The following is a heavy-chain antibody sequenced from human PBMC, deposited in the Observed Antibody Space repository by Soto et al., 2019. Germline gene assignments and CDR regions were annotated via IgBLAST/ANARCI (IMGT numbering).Heavy chain of an antibody. D-gene: IGHD6-13*01. CDR1: GGSISTGVWY. CDR2: IYYRGTT. CDR3: ARVSAGGTRWFDS. V-gene: IGHV4-31*03. Sequence: QVQLQESGPGLVKPSQTLSLTCSVSGGSISTGVWYWSWVREHPGKGLEWIGDIYYRGTTSYNPSLGSRVTISRDTSKNQVSLKVTSVTAADTAVYYCARVSAGGTRWFDSWCQGIRVTVSS. J-gene: IGHJ5*01.